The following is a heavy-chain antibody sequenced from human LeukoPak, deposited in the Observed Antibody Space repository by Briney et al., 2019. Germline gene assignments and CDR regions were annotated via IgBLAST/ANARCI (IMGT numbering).Heavy chain of an antibody. V-gene: IGHV3-30*02. CDR2: LRYDGSNK. J-gene: IGHJ6*03. CDR1: GFTFSSYG. CDR3: AKVGFFGDYYYYYYMDV. D-gene: IGHD3-10*01. Sequence: GGSLRLSCAASGFTFSSYGMHWVRQAPGKGLEWVAFLRYDGSNKYYADSVKGRFTISRDNSKNTLYLQMNSLRAEDTAVYYRAKVGFFGDYYYYYYMDVWGKGTTVTVSS.